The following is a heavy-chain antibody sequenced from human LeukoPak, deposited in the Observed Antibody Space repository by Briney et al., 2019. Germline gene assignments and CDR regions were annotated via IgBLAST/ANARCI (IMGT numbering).Heavy chain of an antibody. J-gene: IGHJ4*02. Sequence: SETLSLTCSVSGDSVSSSSHYWGWIRQPPGKGLEWIGSIYYSGSTYYNPSLKSRVTISVDTSKNQFSLKLSSVTAADTAVYYCARHYLRFLESFDYWGQGTMLTVSS. CDR2: IYYSGST. CDR1: GDSVSSSSHY. V-gene: IGHV4-39*01. D-gene: IGHD3-3*01. CDR3: ARHYLRFLESFDY.